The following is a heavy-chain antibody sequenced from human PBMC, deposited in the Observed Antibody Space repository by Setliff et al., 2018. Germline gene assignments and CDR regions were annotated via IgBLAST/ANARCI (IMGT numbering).Heavy chain of an antibody. V-gene: IGHV1-18*01. D-gene: IGHD6-19*01. J-gene: IGHJ4*02. CDR2: ISAYNGHT. CDR1: GYTFTSYG. Sequence: ASVKVSCKASGYTFTSYGISWVRQAPGQGLEWMGYISAYNGHTNYAEKVQGRIAMTTDTSTNTAYMELRNLRSDDTAVYYCARDTPPRYTGYSDGWAPFDSWGQGTLVTVSS. CDR3: ARDTPPRYTGYSDGWAPFDS.